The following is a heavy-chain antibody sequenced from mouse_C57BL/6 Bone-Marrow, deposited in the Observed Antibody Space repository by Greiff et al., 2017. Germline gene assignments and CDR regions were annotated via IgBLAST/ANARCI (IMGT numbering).Heavy chain of an antibody. V-gene: IGHV6-6*01. D-gene: IGHD2-3*01. CDR1: GFTFSDAW. CDR2: IRNKANNHAT. CDR3: TREGLLAWFAY. Sequence: EVKVEESGGGLVQPGGSMKLSCAASGFTFSDAWMDWVRQSPEKGLEWVAEIRNKANNHATYYAESVKGRFTISRDDSKSSVYLQMNSLRAEDTGIYYWTREGLLAWFAYWGQGTLVTVSA. J-gene: IGHJ3*01.